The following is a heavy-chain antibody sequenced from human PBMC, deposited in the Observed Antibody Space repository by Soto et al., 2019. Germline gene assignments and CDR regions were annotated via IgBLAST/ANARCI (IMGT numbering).Heavy chain of an antibody. CDR3: ANEQEWQQLAPSFDY. J-gene: IGHJ4*02. V-gene: IGHV3-30*18. D-gene: IGHD6-13*01. Sequence: QVQLVESGGGVVQPGRSLRLSCAASGFTFSSYGMHWVRQAPGKGLEWVAVISYDGSNKQYADSVKGRFTISRDNSKNTPYPQMNRLRDEDTAVYYCANEQEWQQLAPSFDYWGQGTLVTVSS. CDR1: GFTFSSYG. CDR2: ISYDGSNK.